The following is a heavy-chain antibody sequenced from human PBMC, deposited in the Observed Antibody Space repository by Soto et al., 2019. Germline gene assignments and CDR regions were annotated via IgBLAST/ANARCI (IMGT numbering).Heavy chain of an antibody. V-gene: IGHV3-23*01. CDR3: AVSGSHGDFDY. CDR1: GVTFSSYA. CDR2: INGGGGST. D-gene: IGHD1-26*01. J-gene: IGHJ4*02. Sequence: GGSLRLSCVDSGVTFSSYAMSWVRQAPGKGLQWVSLINGGGGSTYYADSVKGRFTISRDNSKNTLFLQMNSLRAEDTAVYYCAVSGSHGDFDYWGQGTLVTVSS.